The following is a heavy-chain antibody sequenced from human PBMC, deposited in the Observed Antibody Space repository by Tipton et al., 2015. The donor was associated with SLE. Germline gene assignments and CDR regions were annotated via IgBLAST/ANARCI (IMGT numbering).Heavy chain of an antibody. D-gene: IGHD2-2*01. V-gene: IGHV4-31*03. J-gene: IGHJ4*02. CDR1: GDSITSSDYF. CDR3: ARISTTCCYYFDY. CDR2: IHDSGST. Sequence: TLSLTCTVSGDSITSSDYFWSWIRQHPGKGLEWIGYIHDSGSTNYNPSLKSRVTISVDTSKNQFALNLSSVTAADTAVYYCARISTTCCYYFDYWGQGTLVTVSS.